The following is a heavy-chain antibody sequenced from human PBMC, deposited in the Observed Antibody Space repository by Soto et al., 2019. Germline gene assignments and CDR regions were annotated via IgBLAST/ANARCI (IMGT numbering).Heavy chain of an antibody. J-gene: IGHJ6*03. CDR2: ISGSGGST. Sequence: GGSLRLSCAASGFTFSSYAMSWVRQAPGKGLEWVSAISGSGGSTYYADSVKGRFTISRDNSKNTLYLQMNSLRAEDTAVYYCAKASDYNPLRNYYYYYYMDVWGKGTTVTVSS. V-gene: IGHV3-23*01. D-gene: IGHD4-4*01. CDR3: AKASDYNPLRNYYYYYYMDV. CDR1: GFTFSSYA.